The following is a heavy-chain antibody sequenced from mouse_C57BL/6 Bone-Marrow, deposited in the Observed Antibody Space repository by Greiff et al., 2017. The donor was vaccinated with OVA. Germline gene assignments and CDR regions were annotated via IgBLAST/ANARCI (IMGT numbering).Heavy chain of an antibody. V-gene: IGHV1-55*01. CDR3: AREEADDGYHWYFDV. J-gene: IGHJ1*03. Sequence: VQLQQPGAELVKPGASMKMSCKASGYTFTSYWITWVKQRPGQGLEWIGDIYPGSGSTNYNEKFKSKATLTVDTSSSTAYMQLSSLTSEDSAVYYCAREEADDGYHWYFDVWGTGTTVTVSS. CDR2: IYPGSGST. CDR1: GYTFTSYW. D-gene: IGHD2-3*01.